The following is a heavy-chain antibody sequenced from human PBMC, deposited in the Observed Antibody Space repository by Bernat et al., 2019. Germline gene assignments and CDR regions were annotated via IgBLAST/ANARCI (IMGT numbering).Heavy chain of an antibody. V-gene: IGHV1-69*08. J-gene: IGHJ6*02. CDR2: IIPILGIA. D-gene: IGHD6-19*01. Sequence: QVQLVQSGAEVKKPGSSVKVSCKASGGTFSSYTISWVRQAPGQGLEWMGRIIPILGIANYAQKFQGRVTITADKSTSTAYMELRSLRSDDTAVYYCAREVRPTLGAGKWIYGMDVWGQGTTVTVSS. CDR3: AREVRPTLGAGKWIYGMDV. CDR1: GGTFSSYT.